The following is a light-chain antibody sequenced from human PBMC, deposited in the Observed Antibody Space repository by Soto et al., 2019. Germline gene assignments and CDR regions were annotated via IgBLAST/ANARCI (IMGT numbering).Light chain of an antibody. J-gene: IGKJ3*01. Sequence: EFVLTQSPATLSLSPGERATLSCRASQGISNYLAWYQQKPGQAPRLLIYDASNRATGIPARFSGSGSGTDFTLIISSLEPEDSAVYYCQQRINWPQTFGPGTKVDIK. CDR2: DAS. V-gene: IGKV3-11*01. CDR3: QQRINWPQT. CDR1: QGISNY.